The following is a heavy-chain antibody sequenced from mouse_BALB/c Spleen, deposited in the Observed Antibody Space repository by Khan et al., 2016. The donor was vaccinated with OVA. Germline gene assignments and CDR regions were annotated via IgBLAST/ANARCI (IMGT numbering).Heavy chain of an antibody. CDR2: IWSDGNT. D-gene: IGHD2-3*01. CDR1: GFSLTSYG. V-gene: IGHV2-6*02. Sequence: QVQLKQLGPGLVAPSQSLSITCTVSGFSLTSYGVHWVRQPPGKGLEWLVVIWSDGNTNYNSVLKSRLSISKDNSKSQVFLKMNSLQTDDTAIYYCARWFDGYSSLYAMDYWGQGTSVTVSS. CDR3: ARWFDGYSSLYAMDY. J-gene: IGHJ4*01.